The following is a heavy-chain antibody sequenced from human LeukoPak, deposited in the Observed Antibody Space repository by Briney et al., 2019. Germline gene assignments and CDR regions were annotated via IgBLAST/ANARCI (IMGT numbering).Heavy chain of an antibody. V-gene: IGHV3-7*01. CDR3: ASFSYCSSTSCYDFYYYYGMDV. CDR1: GFTFSSYW. D-gene: IGHD2-2*01. CDR2: IKQDGSEK. Sequence: PGGSLRLSCAASGFTFSSYWMSWVRQAPGKGLEWVANIKQDGSEKYYVDSVKGRFTISRDNAKNSLCLQMNSLRAEDTAVYYCASFSYCSSTSCYDFYYYYGMDVWGQGTTVTVSS. J-gene: IGHJ6*02.